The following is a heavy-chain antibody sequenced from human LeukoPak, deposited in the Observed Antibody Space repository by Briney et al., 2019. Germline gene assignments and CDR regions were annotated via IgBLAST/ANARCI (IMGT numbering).Heavy chain of an antibody. D-gene: IGHD6-19*01. CDR2: ISGSGGGT. J-gene: IGHJ4*02. Sequence: GGSLRLSCAASGFTFSSYAMSWVRQAPGKGLEWVSAISGSGGGTYYADSVKGRFTISRDNSKNTLYLQMNSLRAEDTAVYYCARGYSSGLHFDYWGQGTLVTVSS. CDR1: GFTFSSYA. CDR3: ARGYSSGLHFDY. V-gene: IGHV3-23*01.